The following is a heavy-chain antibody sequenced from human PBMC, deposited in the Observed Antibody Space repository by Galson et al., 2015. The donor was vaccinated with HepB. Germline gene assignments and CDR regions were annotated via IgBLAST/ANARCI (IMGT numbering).Heavy chain of an antibody. CDR1: GGLISDDRFF. CDR2: IYFDESV. Sequence: ETLSLTCSVSGGLISDDRFFWGWIRQSPGKGLEWIGTIYFDESVYYTPSLKSRLTISVDTSNNQFSLRLNSVTVADTAVYYCARRAPGGSKGGPFDSWGQGTLVTVSS. CDR3: ARRAPGGSKGGPFDS. D-gene: IGHD2-8*02. V-gene: IGHV4-39*01. J-gene: IGHJ4*02.